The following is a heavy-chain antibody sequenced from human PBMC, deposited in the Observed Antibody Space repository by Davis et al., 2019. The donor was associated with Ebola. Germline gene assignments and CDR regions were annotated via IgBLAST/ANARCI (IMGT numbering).Heavy chain of an antibody. Sequence: GESLKISCAASGFTFSRCDMSWVRQAPGKGLEWVSYISSSGSTIYYADSVKGRFTISRDNAKNSLYLQMNSLRAEDTAVYYCARDRGQWLVTPVDYWGQGTLVTVSS. CDR2: ISSSGSTI. V-gene: IGHV3-11*01. D-gene: IGHD6-19*01. J-gene: IGHJ4*02. CDR1: GFTFSRCD. CDR3: ARDRGQWLVTPVDY.